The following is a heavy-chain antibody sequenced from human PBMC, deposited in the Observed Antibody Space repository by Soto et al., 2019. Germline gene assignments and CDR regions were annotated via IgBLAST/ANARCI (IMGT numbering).Heavy chain of an antibody. D-gene: IGHD7-27*01. CDR2: IYHSGST. Sequence: SETLSLTCTVYGGSIRVTDYFWGWIRQPPGKALEWIASIYHSGSTYYNPSLKSRVTMSIDTSNNQFALTLNSVSAADTAVYFCTRDSGWFDPWGQGTLVTVSS. J-gene: IGHJ5*02. CDR3: TRDSGWFDP. CDR1: GGSIRVTDYF. V-gene: IGHV4-39*02.